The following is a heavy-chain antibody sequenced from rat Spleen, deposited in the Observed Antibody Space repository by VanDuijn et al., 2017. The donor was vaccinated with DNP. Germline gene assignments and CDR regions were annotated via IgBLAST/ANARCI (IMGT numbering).Heavy chain of an antibody. D-gene: IGHD1-10*01. Sequence: EVQLVESGGGLVQPGRSLKLSCAASGFTFSDYNMAWVRQAPKKGLEWVATIIYDGSRTYYRDSVKGRFTFSRDNAESTLYLQMDSLRSEDTATYYCARHRLYHNLFDYWGQGVMVTVSS. CDR1: GFTFSDYN. J-gene: IGHJ2*01. V-gene: IGHV5S10*01. CDR2: IIYDGSRT. CDR3: ARHRLYHNLFDY.